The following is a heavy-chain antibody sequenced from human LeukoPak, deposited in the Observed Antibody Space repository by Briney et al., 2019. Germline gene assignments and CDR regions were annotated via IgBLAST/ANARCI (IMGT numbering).Heavy chain of an antibody. CDR3: ARATRAARHFDF. CDR1: GGSFSGYY. V-gene: IGHV4-34*01. Sequence: SETLSLTCAVYGGSFSGYYWSWIRQPPGKGLEWIGEINHSGSTNYNPSLKSRVTISVDTSKNQFSLKLSSVTAADTAVYYCARATRAARHFDFWGQGTLVTVSS. CDR2: INHSGST. D-gene: IGHD6-6*01. J-gene: IGHJ4*02.